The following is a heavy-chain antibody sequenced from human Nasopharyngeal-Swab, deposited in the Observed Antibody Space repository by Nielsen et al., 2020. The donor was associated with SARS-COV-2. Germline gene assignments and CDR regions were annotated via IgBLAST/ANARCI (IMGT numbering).Heavy chain of an antibody. CDR1: GFKFDDHA. D-gene: IGHD3-10*01. CDR2: ISWNSGDV. Sequence: GGSLRLSCAASGFKFDDHAMHWVRQTPGKGLEWVSGISWNSGDVRYADSVKGRFTISRDNAKNSLYLQMNSLRAEDTALYYCAKSVYYNAAFDMWGQGTMVTVSS. J-gene: IGHJ3*02. V-gene: IGHV3-9*01. CDR3: AKSVYYNAAFDM.